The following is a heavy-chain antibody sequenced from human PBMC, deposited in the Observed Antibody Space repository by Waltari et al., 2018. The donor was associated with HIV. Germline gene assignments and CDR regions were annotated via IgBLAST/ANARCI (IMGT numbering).Heavy chain of an antibody. CDR1: GFTFSSYA. CDR3: AKDQTGAADK. Sequence: EVQLLESGGDLVQPGGSLRLSCAASGFTFSSYAMNWVRQAPAKGLEWVSTITKSGTTFYADSVKGRFTVSRDNSKNTMYLQMNSLRVEDTAVYYCAKDQTGAADKWGQGTQVTVPS. CDR2: ITKSGTT. J-gene: IGHJ4*02. V-gene: IGHV3-23*01. D-gene: IGHD1-1*01.